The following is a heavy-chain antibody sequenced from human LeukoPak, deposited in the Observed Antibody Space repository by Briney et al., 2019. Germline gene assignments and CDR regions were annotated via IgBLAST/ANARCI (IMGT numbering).Heavy chain of an antibody. CDR1: TFTFSSHA. J-gene: IGHJ4*02. CDR3: AKVSYYYDSSGYPYYFDY. V-gene: IGHV3-23*01. CDR2: ISDSGGST. D-gene: IGHD3-22*01. Sequence: PGGSLRLSYAASTFTFSSHAMSWVRQAPGKGLEWVSSISDSGGSTYYADSVKGRFTISRDNSKNTLYLQMNSLRAEDTAVYYCAKVSYYYDSSGYPYYFDYWGQGTLVTVSS.